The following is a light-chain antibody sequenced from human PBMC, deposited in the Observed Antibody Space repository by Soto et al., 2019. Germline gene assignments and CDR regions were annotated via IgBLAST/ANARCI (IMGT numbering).Light chain of an antibody. CDR2: GNS. J-gene: IGLJ3*02. Sequence: QSVLTQPPSVSGAPGQRVTISCTGSSCNIGAGYDVYWYQQLPGTAPKLLIYGNSNRPSGVPDRFSGSKSGTSASLAITGLEAEDEADYYCQSYDSSLSGWVFGGGTKLT. CDR1: SCNIGAGYD. V-gene: IGLV1-40*01. CDR3: QSYDSSLSGWV.